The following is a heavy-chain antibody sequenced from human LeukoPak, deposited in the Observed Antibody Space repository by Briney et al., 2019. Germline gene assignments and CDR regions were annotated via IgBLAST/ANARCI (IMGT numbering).Heavy chain of an antibody. V-gene: IGHV1-18*01. J-gene: IGHJ4*02. D-gene: IGHD3-9*01. CDR2: ISAYNGNT. CDR1: GYTFTSYG. Sequence: AASVKVSCKASGYTFTSYGISWVRQAPGQGLEWMGWISAYNGNTNYAQKLQGRVTMTTDTSTSTAYMELRSLRSDDTAVYYCAREDDDILTGYYSYFDYWGQGTLVTVSS. CDR3: AREDDDILTGYYSYFDY.